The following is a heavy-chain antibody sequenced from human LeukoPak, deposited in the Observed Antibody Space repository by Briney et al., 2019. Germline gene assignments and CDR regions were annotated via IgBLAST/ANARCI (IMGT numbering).Heavy chain of an antibody. CDR1: GTSIHSYY. V-gene: IGHV4-59*08. J-gene: IGHJ2*01. Sequence: PSETLSLTCTVSGTSIHSYYWSWLRQPPGQRLEWLRYTYSTGTTNYIPCSKRQGPISLHTTKSQFSLELTTVTAADTAVYYCATYDSYSTSWSSAWYFGLGGRGTLVTVSS. CDR3: ATYDSYSTSWSSAWYFGL. CDR2: TYSTGTT. D-gene: IGHD3-16*01.